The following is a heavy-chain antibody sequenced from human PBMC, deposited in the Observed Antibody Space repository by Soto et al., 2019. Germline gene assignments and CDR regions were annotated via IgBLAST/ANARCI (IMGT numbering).Heavy chain of an antibody. CDR3: AREAGGVAGTCCDINWFDP. Sequence: PSETLSLTCTVSGGSVSSGSYYWSWIRQPPGKGLEWIGYIYYSGSTNYNPSLKSRVTISVDTSKNQFSLKLSSVTAADTAVYYCAREAGGVAGTCCDINWFDPWGQGTLVTVSS. CDR2: IYYSGST. D-gene: IGHD6-19*01. CDR1: GGSVSSGSYY. V-gene: IGHV4-61*01. J-gene: IGHJ5*02.